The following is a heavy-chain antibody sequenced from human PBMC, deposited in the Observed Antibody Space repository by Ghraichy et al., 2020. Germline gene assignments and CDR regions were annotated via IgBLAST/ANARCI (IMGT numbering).Heavy chain of an antibody. Sequence: ASVKVSCKASGYTFTSYDINWVRQATGQGLEWMGWMNPNSGNTGYAQKFQGRVTMTRNTSISTAYMELSSLRSEDTAVYYCARGVPNCSSTSCSRRKFDPWGQGTLVTVSS. CDR2: MNPNSGNT. D-gene: IGHD2-2*01. J-gene: IGHJ5*02. CDR1: GYTFTSYD. V-gene: IGHV1-8*01. CDR3: ARGVPNCSSTSCSRRKFDP.